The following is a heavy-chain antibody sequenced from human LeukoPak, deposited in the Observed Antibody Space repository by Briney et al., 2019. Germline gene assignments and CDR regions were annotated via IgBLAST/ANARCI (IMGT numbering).Heavy chain of an antibody. D-gene: IGHD3-10*01. CDR3: ARVQVTTHRSGSYMDV. Sequence: GASVKVSCKASGYTFTGYYMHWVRQAPGQGLEWMEWINPNSGGTNYAQKFQGRVTMTRDTSISTAYMELSRLRSDDTAVYYCARVQVTTHRSGSYMDVWGKGTTVTISS. CDR2: INPNSGGT. V-gene: IGHV1-2*02. CDR1: GYTFTGYY. J-gene: IGHJ6*03.